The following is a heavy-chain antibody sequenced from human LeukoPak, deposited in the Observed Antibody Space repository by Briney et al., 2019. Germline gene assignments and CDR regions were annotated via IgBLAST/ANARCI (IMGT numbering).Heavy chain of an antibody. D-gene: IGHD3-10*01. CDR1: GYSFTSYW. Sequence: GESLKISCQGSGYSFTSYWIGWVRQMPGKGREWMGIIYPGDSNTIYSPSFQGQVTISADKSISTAYLQWSSLNASDTAMYYCVLSMVRGASPHWFDPWGQGTLVTVSS. CDR2: IYPGDSNT. V-gene: IGHV5-51*01. J-gene: IGHJ5*02. CDR3: VLSMVRGASPHWFDP.